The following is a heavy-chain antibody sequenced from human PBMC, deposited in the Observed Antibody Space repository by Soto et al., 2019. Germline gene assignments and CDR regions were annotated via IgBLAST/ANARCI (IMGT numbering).Heavy chain of an antibody. J-gene: IGHJ5*02. CDR1: GFTFSSYA. CDR2: ISGSGGST. V-gene: IGHV3-23*01. CDR3: AKGSRGSGSYPNWFDP. Sequence: PGGSLRLSCAASGFTFSSYAMSWVRQAPGKGLEWVSAISGSGGSTYYADSVKGRFTISRDNSKNTLYLQMNSLRAEDTAVYYCAKGSRGSGSYPNWFDPWGQGTLVTVSS. D-gene: IGHD3-10*01.